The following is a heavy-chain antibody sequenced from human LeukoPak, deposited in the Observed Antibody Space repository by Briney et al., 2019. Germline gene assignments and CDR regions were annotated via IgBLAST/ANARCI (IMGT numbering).Heavy chain of an antibody. CDR1: GGSMRAGDYY. J-gene: IGHJ3*02. CDR2: IYYSGST. Sequence: KPSETLSLTCTVSGGSMRAGDYYWSWIRQPPGKGLEWIGYIYYSGSTDYNSSLKSRLTISVDLSKNQFSLKVTSVTAADTAVYYCARVQGGTMVRGVFAFDIWGQGTMVTVSS. V-gene: IGHV4-61*08. CDR3: ARVQGGTMVRGVFAFDI. D-gene: IGHD3-10*01.